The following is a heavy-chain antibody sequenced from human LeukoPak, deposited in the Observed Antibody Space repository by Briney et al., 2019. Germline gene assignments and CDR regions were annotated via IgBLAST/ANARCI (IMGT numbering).Heavy chain of an antibody. CDR3: ARANYYYDSSGYYYYYYYMDV. D-gene: IGHD3-22*01. CDR2: MNPNSGNT. CDR1: GYTFTIYD. V-gene: IGHV1-8*03. J-gene: IGHJ6*03. Sequence: ASVTVSSTSSGYTFTIYDINWVRQAPGQGLEWMGWMNPNSGNTGYAQKFQGRVTITRNTSISTAYMELSSLRSEDTAVYYCARANYYYDSSGYYYYYYYMDVWGKGTTVTVSS.